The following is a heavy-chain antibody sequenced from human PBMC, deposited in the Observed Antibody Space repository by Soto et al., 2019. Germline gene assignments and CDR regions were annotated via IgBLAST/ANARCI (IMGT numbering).Heavy chain of an antibody. CDR2: IDYSGTT. V-gene: IGHV4-39*01. J-gene: IGHJ3*02. D-gene: IGHD6-19*01. CDR1: GGSISSSSYY. CDR3: ARHSHSLSSGSYRRAFDI. Sequence: QLQLQESGPGLVKPSETLSLTCTVSGGSISSSSYYWGWIRQPPGKGLEWIGSIDYSGTTYYNPSLRSRVTISVDRSKTQFSLKLSSVTAADTAVYYCARHSHSLSSGSYRRAFDIWGQGTMVTVSS.